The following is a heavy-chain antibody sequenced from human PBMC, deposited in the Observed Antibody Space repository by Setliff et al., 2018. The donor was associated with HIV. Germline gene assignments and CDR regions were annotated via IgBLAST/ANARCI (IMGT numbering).Heavy chain of an antibody. D-gene: IGHD3-22*01. J-gene: IGHJ4*02. V-gene: IGHV4-39*07. Sequence: SETLSLTCTVSGGSISSSSYYWGWVRQPPGRGLEWIGNIYHSGTAYYNPSFTTRVAISIDTSKNYVSLKLRSLTAADAAIYYCARDPRGLLSPVPRGYFDYWGQGALVTVS. CDR3: ARDPRGLLSPVPRGYFDY. CDR2: IYHSGTA. CDR1: GGSISSSSYY.